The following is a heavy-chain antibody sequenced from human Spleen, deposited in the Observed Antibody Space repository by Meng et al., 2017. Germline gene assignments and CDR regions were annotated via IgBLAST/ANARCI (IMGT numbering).Heavy chain of an antibody. CDR3: AKLHGGGYDPFDY. D-gene: IGHD2-21*01. J-gene: IGHJ4*02. CDR1: GLTFDDYA. Sequence: GGSLRLSCAASGLTFDDYAMHWVRQAPGKGLEWVSLISWDGGSTYYADSVKGRFTISRDNSKNSLYLQMNSLRTEDTALYYCAKLHGGGYDPFDYWVQGTLVTVSS. V-gene: IGHV3-43*01. CDR2: ISWDGGST.